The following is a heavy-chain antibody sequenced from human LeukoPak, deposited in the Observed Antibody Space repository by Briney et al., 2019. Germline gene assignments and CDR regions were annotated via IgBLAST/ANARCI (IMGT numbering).Heavy chain of an antibody. J-gene: IGHJ4*02. D-gene: IGHD3-3*01. V-gene: IGHV4-59*01. CDR2: IYYSGST. CDR1: GGSISSYY. CDR3: ARDRVARGLDY. Sequence: TSETLPLTCTVSGGSISSYYWSWIRQPPGKGLEWIGYIYYSGSTNYNPSLKSRVTISVDTSKNQFSLKLSSVTAADTAVYYCARDRVARGLDYWGQGTLVTVSS.